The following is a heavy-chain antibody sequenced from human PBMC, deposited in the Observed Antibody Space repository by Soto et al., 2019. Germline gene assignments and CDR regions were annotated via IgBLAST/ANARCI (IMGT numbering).Heavy chain of an antibody. V-gene: IGHV1-69*06. CDR2: IIPIFGTA. D-gene: IGHD2-2*01. Sequence: GTSVKVSCKAAGVTLSIYAISWVRQAPGQGLEWTGGIIPIFGTANYAQKFQGRVTITADKSTSTAYMELSSLRSEDTAVYYCARDPIDCSSTSCLYYYYYGMDVWGQGTTVTVSS. CDR1: GVTLSIYA. CDR3: ARDPIDCSSTSCLYYYYYGMDV. J-gene: IGHJ6*02.